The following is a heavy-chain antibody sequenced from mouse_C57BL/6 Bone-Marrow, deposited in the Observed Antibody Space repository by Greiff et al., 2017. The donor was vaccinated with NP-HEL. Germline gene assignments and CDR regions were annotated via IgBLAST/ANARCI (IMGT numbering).Heavy chain of an antibody. CDR3: TRNGWLERQ. J-gene: IGHJ2*01. CDR1: GYTFTDYE. V-gene: IGHV1-15*01. Sequence: VQLQQSGAELVRPGASVTLSCKASGYTFTDYEMHWVKQTPVHGLEWIGAIDPETGGTAYNQKFKGKAILTADKSSSTAYMELRSLTSEDSAVYYCTRNGWLERQWGQGTTLTVSS. CDR2: IDPETGGT. D-gene: IGHD2-3*01.